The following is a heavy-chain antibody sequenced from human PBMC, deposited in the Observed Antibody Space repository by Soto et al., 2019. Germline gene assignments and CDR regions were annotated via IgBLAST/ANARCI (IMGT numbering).Heavy chain of an antibody. J-gene: IGHJ4*02. D-gene: IGHD6-19*01. V-gene: IGHV3-30-3*01. Sequence: QVQLVESGGGVVQPGRSLRLSCAASGFTFSSYAMHWVRQAPGKGLEWVAVISYDGSNKYYADSVKGRFTIYRDNSKNTLYLQMNSLRAEDTAVYYCARDGIAVAGTRFDYWGQGTLVTVSS. CDR1: GFTFSSYA. CDR2: ISYDGSNK. CDR3: ARDGIAVAGTRFDY.